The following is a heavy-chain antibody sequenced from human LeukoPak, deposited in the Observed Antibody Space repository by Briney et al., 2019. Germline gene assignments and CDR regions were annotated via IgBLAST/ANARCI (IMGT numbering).Heavy chain of an antibody. J-gene: IGHJ4*02. Sequence: SETLSLTCAVYGGSFSGYYWIWIRQPPGKGLEWIGYIYYSGSTNYNPSLKSRVTISVDTSKNQFSLKLSSVTAADTAMYYCARQIYSSQPFDCWGQGTLVTVSS. CDR1: GGSFSGYY. V-gene: IGHV4-59*12. D-gene: IGHD6-13*01. CDR2: IYYSGST. CDR3: ARQIYSSQPFDC.